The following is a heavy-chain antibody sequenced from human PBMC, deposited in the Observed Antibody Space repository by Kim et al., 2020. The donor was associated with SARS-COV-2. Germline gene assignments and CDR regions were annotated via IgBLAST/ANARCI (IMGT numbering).Heavy chain of an antibody. Sequence: GSVTGRLTISHDNSKNTLSLQMNSLRVEDTAVYYCAKAMTVVTPTFDYWGQGALVTVSS. D-gene: IGHD2-21*02. V-gene: IGHV3-30*02. CDR3: AKAMTVVTPTFDY. J-gene: IGHJ4*02.